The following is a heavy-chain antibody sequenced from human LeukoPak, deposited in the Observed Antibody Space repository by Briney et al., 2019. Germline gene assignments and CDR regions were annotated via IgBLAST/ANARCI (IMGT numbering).Heavy chain of an antibody. J-gene: IGHJ4*02. CDR1: GFTFSSYT. D-gene: IGHD3-10*01. V-gene: IGHV3-30*04. CDR3: ARYGLHYYGSGSLDY. CDR2: MLYDGETA. Sequence: GRSLRLSCAASGFTFSSYTLHWVRQAPGKGLEWVAVMLYDGETAYYADSVKGRFTVSRDNSKNTLYLQMNSLRAEDTAVYYCARYGLHYYGSGSLDYWGQGTLVTVSS.